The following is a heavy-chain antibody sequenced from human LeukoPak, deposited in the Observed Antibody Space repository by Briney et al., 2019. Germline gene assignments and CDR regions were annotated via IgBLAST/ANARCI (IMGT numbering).Heavy chain of an antibody. CDR1: GGTFSSYA. Sequence: ASVKVSCKASGGTFSSYAISWVRQAPGQGLEWMGRIIPILGIANYAQKFQGRVTITADKSTSTAYMELSSLGSEDTAVYYCASPAYCGGDCYLRHDAFDIWGQGTMVTVSS. CDR2: IIPILGIA. J-gene: IGHJ3*02. V-gene: IGHV1-69*04. D-gene: IGHD2-21*02. CDR3: ASPAYCGGDCYLRHDAFDI.